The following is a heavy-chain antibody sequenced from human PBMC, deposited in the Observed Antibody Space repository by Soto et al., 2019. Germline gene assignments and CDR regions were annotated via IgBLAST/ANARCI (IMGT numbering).Heavy chain of an antibody. V-gene: IGHV1-3*01. CDR1: GYTFTSYA. Sequence: ASVKGSCKASGYTFTSYAMHWVRQAPGQRLEWMGWINAGNGNTKYSQKFQGRVTITRDTSASTAYMELSSLRSEDTAVYYCARVSSKVERLHNRYFDLWGRGTLVTVSS. D-gene: IGHD1-1*01. CDR2: INAGNGNT. CDR3: ARVSSKVERLHNRYFDL. J-gene: IGHJ2*01.